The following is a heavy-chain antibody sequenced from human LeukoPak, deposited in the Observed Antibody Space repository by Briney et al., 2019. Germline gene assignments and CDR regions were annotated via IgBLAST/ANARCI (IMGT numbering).Heavy chain of an antibody. CDR2: IYYSGST. D-gene: IGHD1-1*01. CDR1: GGSFSGYY. J-gene: IGHJ4*02. V-gene: IGHV4-34*01. Sequence: PSETLSLTCAVYGGSFSGYYWSWIRQPPGKGLEWIGYIYYSGSTYYNPSLDKSRVTISVDTSKNQFSLKLSSVTAADTAVYYCARDIQLATGNHFDYWGQGTLVTVSS. CDR3: ARDIQLATGNHFDY.